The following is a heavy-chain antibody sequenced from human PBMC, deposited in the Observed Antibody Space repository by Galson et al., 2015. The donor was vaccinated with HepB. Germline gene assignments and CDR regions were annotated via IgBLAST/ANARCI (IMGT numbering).Heavy chain of an antibody. CDR2: INTNTGNS. J-gene: IGHJ3*02. V-gene: IGHV7-4-1*02. Sequence: SVKVSCRASGYTFTSYAMHWVRQAPGQGLEWMGWINTNTGNSTDAQGFTGRFVFSLDTSVSTAYLQISSLKAEDTAVYYCARFRVGAFDIWGQGTMVTVSS. CDR1: GYTFTSYA. CDR3: ARFRVGAFDI. D-gene: IGHD1-26*01.